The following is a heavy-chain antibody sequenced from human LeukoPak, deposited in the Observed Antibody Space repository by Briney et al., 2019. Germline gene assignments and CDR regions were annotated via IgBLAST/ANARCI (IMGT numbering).Heavy chain of an antibody. CDR2: ISAYNGNT. CDR3: ARDGRVYDSSGPGGY. D-gene: IGHD3-22*01. J-gene: IGHJ4*02. Sequence: ASVKVSCKASGYPFTSYGISWVRQAPGQGLEWMGWISAYNGNTNYAQKLQGRVTMTTDTSTSTAYMELRSLRSDDTAVYYCARDGRVYDSSGPGGYWGQGTQVTVSS. V-gene: IGHV1-18*01. CDR1: GYPFTSYG.